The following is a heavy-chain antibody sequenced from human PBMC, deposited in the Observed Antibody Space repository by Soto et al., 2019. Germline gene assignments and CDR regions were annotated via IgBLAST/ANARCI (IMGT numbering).Heavy chain of an antibody. CDR3: ARDLDPYYYDSSGSGIFDY. J-gene: IGHJ4*02. Sequence: ASVKVSCKASGGTFSSYAISWVRQAPGQGLEWMGGIIPIFGTANYAQKFQGRVTITADESTSTAYMELSSLRSEDTAVYYCARDLDPYYYDSSGSGIFDYWGQGTLVTVSS. CDR2: IIPIFGTA. V-gene: IGHV1-69*13. D-gene: IGHD3-22*01. CDR1: GGTFSSYA.